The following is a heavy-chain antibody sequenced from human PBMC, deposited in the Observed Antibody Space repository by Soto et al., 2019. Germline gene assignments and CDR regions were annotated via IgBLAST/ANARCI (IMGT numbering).Heavy chain of an antibody. D-gene: IGHD6-13*01. J-gene: IGHJ5*02. CDR3: ARDLRRIAAAGNWFDP. CDR2: IYYSGST. V-gene: IGHV4-31*03. Sequence: TVSLTCTVSGGSISSGGYYWSWIRQHPGKGLEWIGYIYYSGSTYYNPSLKSRVTISVDTSKKQFSLKLSSVTAADTAVYYCARDLRRIAAAGNWFDPWGQGTLVTVSS. CDR1: GGSISSGGYY.